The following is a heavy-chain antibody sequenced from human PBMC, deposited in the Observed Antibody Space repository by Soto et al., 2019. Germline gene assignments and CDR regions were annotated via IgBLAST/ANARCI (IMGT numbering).Heavy chain of an antibody. CDR1: GFTFSSYS. V-gene: IGHV3-48*01. CDR3: ARWYNWNDY. Sequence: EVQLMESGGGLVQPGGSLRLSCAASGFTFSSYSMNWVRQAPGKGLEWVSYISSSSSTIYYADSVKGRFTISRDNAKNSLYLQMNSLRAEDTAVYYCARWYNWNDYWGQGTLVTVSS. D-gene: IGHD1-1*01. CDR2: ISSSSSTI. J-gene: IGHJ4*02.